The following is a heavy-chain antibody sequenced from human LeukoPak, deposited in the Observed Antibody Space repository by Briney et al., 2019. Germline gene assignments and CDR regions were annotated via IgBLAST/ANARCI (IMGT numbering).Heavy chain of an antibody. D-gene: IGHD3-3*01. CDR2: IYSGGST. V-gene: IGHV3-66*01. CDR1: GFTVSSNY. CDR3: ARGWSGPLPDV. Sequence: GGSLRLSCAASGFTVSSNYMSWVRQAPGKGPEWVSDIYSGGSTYYADSVKGRFTISRDNSKNTLYLHMNSLRVEDTAVYYCARGWSGPLPDVWGQGTTVTVSS. J-gene: IGHJ6*02.